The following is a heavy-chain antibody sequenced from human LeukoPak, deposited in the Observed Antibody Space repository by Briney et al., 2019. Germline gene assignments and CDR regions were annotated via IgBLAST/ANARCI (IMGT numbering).Heavy chain of an antibody. CDR2: IFASGSTT. CDR3: VKDMNPGGADV. CDR1: GFTFSGYA. J-gene: IGHJ6*02. D-gene: IGHD3-10*01. Sequence: GGSLRLSCAASGFTFSGYAMNWVRQAPGKGLEWVSLIFASGSTTKYADSVKGRFTISRDNSKNTLYLQMNSLRPEDTALYYCVKDMNPGGADVWGQGTTVTVSS. V-gene: IGHV3-23*03.